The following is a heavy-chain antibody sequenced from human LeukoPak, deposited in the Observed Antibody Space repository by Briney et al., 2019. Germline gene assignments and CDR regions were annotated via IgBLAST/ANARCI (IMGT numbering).Heavy chain of an antibody. CDR1: GFTFSDYA. J-gene: IGHJ4*02. CDR2: IGPIGVYT. D-gene: IGHD1-1*01. V-gene: IGHV3-64*01. CDR3: ARSPPGRTNWNYYDY. Sequence: GGSLRLSCAASGFTFSDYAMHWVRQAPGKGLEFVSVIGPIGVYTYYANSVKGRFTISRDNSKSTVSLQMGSLRDEDMAVYYCARSPPGRTNWNYYDYWGRGTLVTVS.